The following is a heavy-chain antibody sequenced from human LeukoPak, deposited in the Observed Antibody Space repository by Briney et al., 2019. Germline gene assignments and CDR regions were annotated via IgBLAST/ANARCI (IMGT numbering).Heavy chain of an antibody. D-gene: IGHD1-26*01. CDR1: GFTFSCYA. CDR2: ISGSGGST. Sequence: GGSLRLSCAASGFTFSCYAMSWVRQAPGKGLEWVSAISGSGGSTYYADSVKGRFTVSRDNAKNSLYLQMNSLRAEDTAVYYCARGGGSAYDMWGRGTMVTVSS. J-gene: IGHJ3*02. CDR3: ARGGGSAYDM. V-gene: IGHV3-23*01.